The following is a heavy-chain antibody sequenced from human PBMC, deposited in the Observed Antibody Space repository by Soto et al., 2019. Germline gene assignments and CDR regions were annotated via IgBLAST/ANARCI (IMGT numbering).Heavy chain of an antibody. Sequence: SETLSLTCTVSGGSISSYYWSWIRQPPGKGLERIGYIYYSGSTNYNPSLKSRVTISVDTSKNQFSLKLSSVTAADTAVYYCARLSRYCSSTSCYARGPNYYYYYMDVWGKGTTVTVSS. CDR3: ARLSRYCSSTSCYARGPNYYYYYMDV. CDR1: GGSISSYY. J-gene: IGHJ6*03. D-gene: IGHD2-2*01. V-gene: IGHV4-59*08. CDR2: IYYSGST.